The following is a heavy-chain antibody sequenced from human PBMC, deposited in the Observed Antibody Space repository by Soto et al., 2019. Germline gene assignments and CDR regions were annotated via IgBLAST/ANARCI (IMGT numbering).Heavy chain of an antibody. Sequence: QVQLVQSGAEVKKPGSSVKVSCKASGGTFSSYTISWVRQAPGQGLEWMGRIIPILGIANYAQKFQGRVTITADKPTPTAYIELSSLRSEDTAVYYCASQEYYYGSGAFFDYWCQGTLVTVSS. V-gene: IGHV1-69*02. CDR3: ASQEYYYGSGAFFDY. CDR1: GGTFSSYT. J-gene: IGHJ4*02. D-gene: IGHD3-10*01. CDR2: IIPILGIA.